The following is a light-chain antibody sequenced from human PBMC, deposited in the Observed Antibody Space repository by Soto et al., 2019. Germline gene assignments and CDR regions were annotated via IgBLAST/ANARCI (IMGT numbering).Light chain of an antibody. CDR1: SSNIGSNT. CDR3: AVWDDSLNALD. J-gene: IGLJ2*01. CDR2: GGN. V-gene: IGLV1-44*01. Sequence: QSVLTQPPSASGTPGQRVSISCFGSSSNIGSNTVSWYQQFPGTAPGAAPKLLMYGGNQRPSGVPDRFSGSASGTSASLAISGVQSEDEADYYCAVWDDSLNALDIGGGTKLTVL.